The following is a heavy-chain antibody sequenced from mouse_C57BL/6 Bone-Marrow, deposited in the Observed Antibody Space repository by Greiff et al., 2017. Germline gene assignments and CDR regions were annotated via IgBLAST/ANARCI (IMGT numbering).Heavy chain of an antibody. Sequence: EVQLQEPGGDLVKPGGSLKLSCAASGFTFSSYGMSWVRQTPDKRLEWVATISSGGSYTYYPDSVKGRFTISRDNAKNTLYLQMSSLKSEDTAMYYCASRTGPWYFDVWVTGTTVTVSS. D-gene: IGHD4-1*01. V-gene: IGHV5-6*01. J-gene: IGHJ1*03. CDR3: ASRTGPWYFDV. CDR2: ISSGGSYT. CDR1: GFTFSSYG.